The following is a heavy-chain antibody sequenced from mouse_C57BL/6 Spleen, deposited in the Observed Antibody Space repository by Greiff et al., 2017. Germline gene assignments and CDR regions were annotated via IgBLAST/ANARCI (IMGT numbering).Heavy chain of an antibody. J-gene: IGHJ3*01. CDR1: GYTFTSYW. Sequence: QVQLQQPGAELVKPGASVKLSCKASGYTFTSYWMYWVKPRPGHGLEWIGMIHPNSGSTYYHEKFKSKTTLTVDNSSSTAYRQRRSLTSEDSAVYYCSLYYGSSSSFAYWGQGTLVTVSA. CDR2: IHPNSGST. CDR3: SLYYGSSSSFAY. D-gene: IGHD1-1*01. V-gene: IGHV1-64*01.